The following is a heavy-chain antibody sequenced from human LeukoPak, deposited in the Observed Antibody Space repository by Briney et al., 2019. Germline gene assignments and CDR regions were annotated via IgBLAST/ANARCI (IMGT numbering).Heavy chain of an antibody. V-gene: IGHV4-59*01. CDR1: GGSISSYY. CDR2: IYYSGST. J-gene: IGHJ6*03. Sequence: SETLSLTCIVSGGSISSYYWSWIRQPPGKGLEWIGYIYYSGSTNYNPSLKSRVTISVDTSKNQFSLKLSSVTAADTAVYYCARGGGLDYYYYYMDVWGKGTTVTISS. CDR3: ARGGGLDYYYYYMDV. D-gene: IGHD6-6*01.